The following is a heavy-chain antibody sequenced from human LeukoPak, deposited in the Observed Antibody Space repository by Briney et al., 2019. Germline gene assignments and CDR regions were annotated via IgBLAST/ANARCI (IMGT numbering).Heavy chain of an antibody. CDR2: ISTSRSTK. D-gene: IGHD5-12*01. CDR3: ARVGATSESFDY. CDR1: GFTFSSYE. Sequence: GGSLTLSCGPSGFTFSSYEMKCVRQAPGKALEGVSYISTSRSTKYYADYVKGRFTISRDNAKNSLYLQMNGLRAVYTAVYYCARVGATSESFDYWGQGTLVTVSS. V-gene: IGHV3-48*03. J-gene: IGHJ4*02.